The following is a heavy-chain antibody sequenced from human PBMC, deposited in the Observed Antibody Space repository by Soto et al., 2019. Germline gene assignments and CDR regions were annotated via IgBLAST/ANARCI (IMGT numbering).Heavy chain of an antibody. CDR2: ISSSSSYI. D-gene: IGHD6-13*01. J-gene: IGHJ5*02. Sequence: GGSLRLSCAASGFTFSSYSMNWVRQAPGKGLEWVSSISSSSSYIYYADSVKGRFTISRDNAKNSLYLQMNSLRADDTAVYYCARGATAGLNWFDPWGQGTLVTVSS. CDR3: ARGATAGLNWFDP. V-gene: IGHV3-21*01. CDR1: GFTFSSYS.